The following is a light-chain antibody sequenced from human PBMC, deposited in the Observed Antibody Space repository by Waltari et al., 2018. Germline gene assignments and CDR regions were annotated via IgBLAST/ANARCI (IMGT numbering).Light chain of an antibody. CDR3: VQSLQVPS. CDR2: EVS. Sequence: NVVTQTPLSLSVTTGQAASISCKSSLGRLHTDGDTSSSWYLQRADQPPRLLIYEVSKRLSVVPERFSGGGSGTEFSLTISRVEAEDVGFYYCVQSLQVPSFGGGTRLEI. J-gene: IGKJ5*01. V-gene: IGKV2D-29*01. CDR1: LGRLHTDGDTS.